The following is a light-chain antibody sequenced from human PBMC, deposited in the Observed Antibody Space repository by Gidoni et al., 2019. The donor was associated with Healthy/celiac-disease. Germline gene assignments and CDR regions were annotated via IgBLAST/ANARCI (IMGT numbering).Light chain of an antibody. Sequence: DIQMTQSPSSLSASVGDRVTITCRASQSISSYLNWYQQKPGKAPKLLIYAAASLQSGVPSRFSGSGSVTDFTLTISSLQPEEFATYYCQQSYSTPRLTFGGGTKVEIK. CDR1: QSISSY. V-gene: IGKV1-39*01. J-gene: IGKJ4*01. CDR3: QQSYSTPRLT. CDR2: AAA.